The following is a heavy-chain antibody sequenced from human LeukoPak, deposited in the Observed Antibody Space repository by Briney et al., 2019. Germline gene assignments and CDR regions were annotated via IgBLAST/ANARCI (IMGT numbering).Heavy chain of an antibody. J-gene: IGHJ3*02. CDR1: GFTFSSYA. Sequence: GGSLRLSCAASGFTFSSYAMSWVRQAPGKGLEWVANIKQDGSEKYYVDSVKGRFTISRDNAKNSLYLQMNSLRAEDTAVYYCARRGGSDYGGNDARIRSMWNAFDIWGQGTMVTVSS. D-gene: IGHD4-23*01. CDR2: IKQDGSEK. CDR3: ARRGGSDYGGNDARIRSMWNAFDI. V-gene: IGHV3-7*01.